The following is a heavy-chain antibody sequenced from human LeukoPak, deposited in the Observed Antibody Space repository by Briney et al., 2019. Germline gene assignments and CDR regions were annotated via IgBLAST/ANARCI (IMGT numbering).Heavy chain of an antibody. CDR3: AKDPDLTANWNFDL. CDR1: GFTFSSYS. J-gene: IGHJ2*01. CDR2: ISSSSSYI. V-gene: IGHV3-21*04. D-gene: IGHD7-27*01. Sequence: PGGSLRLSCAASGFTFSSYSMNWVRQAPGKGLEWVSSISSSSSYIYYADSVKGRFTFSRDNSKNTLYLQMNSLRAEDTAIYYCAKDPDLTANWNFDLWGRGTLVTVSS.